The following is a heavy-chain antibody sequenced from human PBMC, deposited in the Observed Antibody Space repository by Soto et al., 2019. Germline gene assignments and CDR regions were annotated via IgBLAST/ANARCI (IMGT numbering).Heavy chain of an antibody. D-gene: IGHD3-10*01. V-gene: IGHV4-34*01. CDR2: ISRAGGS. Sequence: QVHLQQWGAGLLEPSETLSLTCAVSGVSFDGFLWTWIRQPPGKGLECIGEISRAGGSNYNPSLNGRVTISLDTSKYQFSLRLRSVTAADTAVYYCARLLLWFGAVDYWGQGTPVTVSS. J-gene: IGHJ4*02. CDR1: GVSFDGFL. CDR3: ARLLLWFGAVDY.